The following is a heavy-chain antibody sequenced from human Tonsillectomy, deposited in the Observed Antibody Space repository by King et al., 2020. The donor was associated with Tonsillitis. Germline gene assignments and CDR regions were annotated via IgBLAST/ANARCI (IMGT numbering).Heavy chain of an antibody. V-gene: IGHV1-2*02. J-gene: IGHJ3*02. Sequence: VQLVESGAEVKKPGASVKVSCKASGYIFSGYYMHWVRQAPGQGPEWMGWINPNNGGTNYAQKFRGRVTMTRDTSISTIYMELSRLRSNDTAVYYWARGGEYASSGYYYPREAFDIWGQGTMVTVSS. D-gene: IGHD3-22*01. CDR2: INPNNGGT. CDR1: GYIFSGYY. CDR3: ARGGEYASSGYYYPREAFDI.